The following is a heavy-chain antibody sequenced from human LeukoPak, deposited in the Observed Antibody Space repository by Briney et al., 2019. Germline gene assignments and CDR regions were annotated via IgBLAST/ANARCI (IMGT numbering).Heavy chain of an antibody. V-gene: IGHV4-39*07. D-gene: IGHD5-18*01. CDR1: GGSISSSSYY. CDR3: ARDSPVDTAMAYFDY. CDR2: IYYSGST. J-gene: IGHJ4*02. Sequence: SETLSLTCTVSGGSISSSSYYWGWIRQPPGKGLEWIGSIYYSGSTYYNPSLKSRVTISVDTSKNQFSLKLSSVTAADTAVYYCARDSPVDTAMAYFDYWGQGTQVTVSS.